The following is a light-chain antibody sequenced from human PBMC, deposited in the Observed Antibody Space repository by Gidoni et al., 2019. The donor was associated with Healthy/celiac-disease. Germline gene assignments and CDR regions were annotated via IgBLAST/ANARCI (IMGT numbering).Light chain of an antibody. Sequence: IQLTQSPAFLSASVGDRVTITCRASQDLSSYLAWYQQKPGKAPEILIYVASILQSGVPSRFSGRGSGPEFTLPISSLQPSAFSTYYCQQLNSYAFGQGTKVDSK. CDR3: QQLNSYA. CDR1: QDLSSY. V-gene: IGKV1-9*01. CDR2: VAS. J-gene: IGKJ2*01.